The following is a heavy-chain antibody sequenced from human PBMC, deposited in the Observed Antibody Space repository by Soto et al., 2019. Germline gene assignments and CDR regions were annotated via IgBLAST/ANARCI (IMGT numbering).Heavy chain of an antibody. CDR3: ARVPHRAAAES. V-gene: IGHV1-2*06. D-gene: IGHD6-13*01. CDR1: GDTFTGYD. J-gene: IGHJ5*02. CDR2: INPNSGGA. Sequence: GASVKVSCKASGDTFTGYDMRWVRQAPGQGLEWMGRINPNSGGANYAQKFQGRVTMTRDTSISTAYMELSRLRSDDTAVYYCARVPHRAAAESWGQGTLVTVSS.